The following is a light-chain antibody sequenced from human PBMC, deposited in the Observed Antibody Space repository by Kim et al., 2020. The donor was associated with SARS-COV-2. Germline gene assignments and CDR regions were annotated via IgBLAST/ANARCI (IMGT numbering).Light chain of an antibody. CDR1: SLRSYY. Sequence: VDLGQTVRITCQGDSLRSYYATRYQQKPGQAPIHVIYSKNNRPSGIPDRFSGSSSGNTASLTITGTQAGDEADYYCNSRDSNDNVVFGGGTQLTVL. V-gene: IGLV3-19*01. CDR3: NSRDSNDNVV. J-gene: IGLJ2*01. CDR2: SKN.